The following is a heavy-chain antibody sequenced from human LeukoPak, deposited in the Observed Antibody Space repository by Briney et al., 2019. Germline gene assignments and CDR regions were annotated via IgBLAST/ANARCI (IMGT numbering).Heavy chain of an antibody. Sequence: SETLSLTCTVSGASTSSYYWSWIRQPPGKGLEWIGYIYYSGSTNCNPSLKSRVTTSVDTSKNQFSLKLSSVTAADTAVYYCARSYYYGMDVWGQGTTVTVSS. V-gene: IGHV4-59*01. CDR2: IYYSGST. J-gene: IGHJ6*02. CDR3: ARSYYYGMDV. CDR1: GASTSSYY.